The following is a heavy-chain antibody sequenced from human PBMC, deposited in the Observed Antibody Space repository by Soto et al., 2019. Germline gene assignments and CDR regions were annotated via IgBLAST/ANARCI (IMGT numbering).Heavy chain of an antibody. CDR3: WREYYYVSGPWY. CDR2: VNPIVSMS. V-gene: IGHV1-18*01. CDR1: GDTLNFYS. J-gene: IGHJ4*02. D-gene: IGHD3-10*01. Sequence: ASVKVSCKASGDTLNFYSINWVRQAPRLGLEWMGRVNPIVSMSNYAQKLQGRVTMTTDTSTSTAYMELRSLRSDDTAVYYCWREYYYVSGPWYWGQGTLVPVSS.